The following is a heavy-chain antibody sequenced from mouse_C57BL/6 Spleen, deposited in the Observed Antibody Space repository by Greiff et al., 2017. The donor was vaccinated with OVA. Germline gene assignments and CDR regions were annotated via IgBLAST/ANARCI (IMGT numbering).Heavy chain of an antibody. V-gene: IGHV7-3*01. CDR2: IRNKANGYTT. CDR3: ARYGSNYYAMDY. D-gene: IGHD2-5*01. Sequence: VQVVESGGGLVQPGGSLSLSCAASGFTFTDYYMSWVRQPPGKALEWLGFIRNKANGYTTEYSASVKGRFTISRDNSQSILYLQMNALRAEDSATYYCARYGSNYYAMDYWGQGTSVTVSS. J-gene: IGHJ4*01. CDR1: GFTFTDYY.